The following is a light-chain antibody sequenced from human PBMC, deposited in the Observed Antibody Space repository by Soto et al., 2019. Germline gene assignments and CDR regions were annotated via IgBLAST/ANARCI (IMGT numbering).Light chain of an antibody. J-gene: IGLJ2*01. CDR1: SSDVGGYNY. CDR3: CSYAGSSTSVI. V-gene: IGLV2-8*01. CDR2: EVN. Sequence: QSVLTQPPSASGSPGQSVAISCTGTSSDVGGYNYVSWYQQHPGKAPKLMIYEVNKRPSGVPDRFSGSKSGNTASLTVSGLQAEDEADYYCCSYAGSSTSVIFGGGTKVTVL.